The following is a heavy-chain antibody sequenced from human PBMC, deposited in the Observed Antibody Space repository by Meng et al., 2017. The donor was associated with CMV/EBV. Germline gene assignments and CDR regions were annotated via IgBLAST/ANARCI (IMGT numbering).Heavy chain of an antibody. J-gene: IGHJ4*02. CDR3: ARGQGEDIVVVPAAMDFDY. V-gene: IGHV1-8*01. CDR2: MNPNSGNT. Sequence: FTSYDIYGVRQATGQGLEWMGWMNPNSGNTGYAQKFQGRVTMTRNTSISTAYMELSSLRSEDTAVYYCARGQGEDIVVVPAAMDFDYWGQGTLVTVSS. CDR1: FTSYD. D-gene: IGHD2-2*01.